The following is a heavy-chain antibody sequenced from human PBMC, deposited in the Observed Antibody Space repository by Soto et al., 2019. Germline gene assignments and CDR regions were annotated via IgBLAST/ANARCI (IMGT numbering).Heavy chain of an antibody. CDR2: ICSSGSNK. V-gene: IGHV3-21*01. CDR3: ARDQTWIQLGSAFDI. CDR1: GFTFSSYS. J-gene: IGHJ3*02. Sequence: GGSLRLSCAASGFTFSSYSMNWVRQAPGKGLEWVAAICSSGSNKYYADSVKGRFTISRDNSKNTLYLQMNSLRAEDTAVYYCARDQTWIQLGSAFDIWGQGTMVTVSS. D-gene: IGHD5-18*01.